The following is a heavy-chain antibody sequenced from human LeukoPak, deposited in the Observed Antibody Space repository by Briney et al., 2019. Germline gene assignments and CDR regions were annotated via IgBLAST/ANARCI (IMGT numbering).Heavy chain of an antibody. CDR1: GFTFSDYY. V-gene: IGHV3-30*18. Sequence: GGSLRLSCAASGFTFSDYYMSWIRQAPGKGLEWVAVISYDGSNKYYADSVKGRFTISRDNSKNTLYLQMNSLRAEDTAVYYCAKDRRIAVAGYFQHWGQGTLVTVSS. CDR2: ISYDGSNK. D-gene: IGHD6-19*01. J-gene: IGHJ1*01. CDR3: AKDRRIAVAGYFQH.